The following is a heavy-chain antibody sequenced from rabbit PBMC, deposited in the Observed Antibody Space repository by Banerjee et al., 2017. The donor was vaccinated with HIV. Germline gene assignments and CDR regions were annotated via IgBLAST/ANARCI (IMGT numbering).Heavy chain of an antibody. J-gene: IGHJ4*01. CDR1: GFDFSSYG. D-gene: IGHD4-1*01. CDR2: IDPVFGST. Sequence: QEQLVESGGGLVQPGGSLKLSCKASGFDFSSYGVSWVRQAPGKGLEWIGYIDPVFGSTYYASWVNGRFTISSHNAQNTVDLQMNSLTAADTATYFCARGSSDWGGYFGLWGPGTLVTVS. CDR3: ARGSSDWGGYFGL. V-gene: IGHV1S47*01.